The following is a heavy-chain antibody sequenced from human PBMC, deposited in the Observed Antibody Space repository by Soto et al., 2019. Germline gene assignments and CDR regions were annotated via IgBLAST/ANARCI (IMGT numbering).Heavy chain of an antibody. J-gene: IGHJ4*02. CDR1: GSTFGSSD. CDR3: AKGGLSTTGLQY. V-gene: IGHV3-23*01. D-gene: IGHD1-1*01. Sequence: LRLSCEASGSTFGSSDMTWVRQAPGQGLEWVSSISSSTGGTFYAGSVAGRFTISRDNFKNTLYLQMNILKAEDTAVYRCAKGGLSTTGLQYWGQGTLVTVSS. CDR2: ISSSTGGT.